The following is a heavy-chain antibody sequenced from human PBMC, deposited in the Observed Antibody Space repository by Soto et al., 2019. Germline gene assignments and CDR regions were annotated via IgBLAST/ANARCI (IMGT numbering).Heavy chain of an antibody. CDR2: ISGSGST. CDR1: GFTFSSYA. J-gene: IGHJ6*02. D-gene: IGHD4-17*01. Sequence: GGSLRLSCVASGFTFSSYAMSWVRQAPGKGLEWVSAISGSGSTYYADSVKGRFTMSRDNSKNTLYLQMNSLRAEDTAVYYCAKGIIDYGDYYYGMDVWGQGTTVTVSS. V-gene: IGHV3-23*01. CDR3: AKGIIDYGDYYYGMDV.